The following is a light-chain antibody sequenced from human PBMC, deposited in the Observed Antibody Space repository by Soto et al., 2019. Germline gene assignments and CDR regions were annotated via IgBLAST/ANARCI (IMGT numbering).Light chain of an antibody. CDR1: QSVSSY. V-gene: IGKV3-11*01. Sequence: EIVLTQSPATLSLSPGERATLSCRASQSVSSYLAWYQQKPGQAPRLLIYDASNRATGIPARFSGSGSGTDFTLTISSLEPEDFAVYYCHTFGQGTRLEIK. CDR3: HT. CDR2: DAS. J-gene: IGKJ5*01.